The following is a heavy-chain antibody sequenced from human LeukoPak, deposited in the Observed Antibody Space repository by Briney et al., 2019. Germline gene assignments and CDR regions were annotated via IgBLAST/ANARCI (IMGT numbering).Heavy chain of an antibody. CDR2: ISAYNGNT. CDR1: GYTFTSYG. J-gene: IGHJ6*03. CDR3: ARTIAARFPFVYYYYMDV. V-gene: IGHV1-18*01. Sequence: ASVKVSCKASGYTFTSYGISWVRQAPGQGLEWMGWISAYNGNTNYAQKLQGRVTMTTDTSTSTAYMELSSLRSEDTAVYYCARTIAARFPFVYYYYMDVWGKGTTVTVSS. D-gene: IGHD6-6*01.